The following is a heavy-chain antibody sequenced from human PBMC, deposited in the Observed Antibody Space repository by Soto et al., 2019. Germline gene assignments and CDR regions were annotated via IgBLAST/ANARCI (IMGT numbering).Heavy chain of an antibody. CDR1: GGTFNNYA. Sequence: QVQLVQSGAEVKRPESSMKVSCKPSGGTFNNYAINWVRQAPGQGLEWMGAIIPISGTTKYAQKFQGRVTITADKSTSTVYMGLSSLRSEDTAVYYCARWGGLSCSGAVCFKKPFDYWGQGTLVTVSS. D-gene: IGHD2-8*02. J-gene: IGHJ4*02. CDR2: IIPISGTT. V-gene: IGHV1-69*06. CDR3: ARWGGLSCSGAVCFKKPFDY.